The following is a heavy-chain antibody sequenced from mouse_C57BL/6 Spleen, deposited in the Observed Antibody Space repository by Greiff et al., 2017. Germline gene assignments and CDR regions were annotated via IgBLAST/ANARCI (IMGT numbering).Heavy chain of an antibody. CDR3: VRHGLLDAMDY. D-gene: IGHD3-1*01. CDR1: GFSFNTYA. V-gene: IGHV10-1*01. J-gene: IGHJ4*01. Sequence: GGGLVQPKGSLKLSCAASGFSFNTYAMNWVRQAPGKGFEWVARIRSKSNNYATYYADSVKDRFTISRDDSESMLYLQMNNLKTEDTAMYYCVRHGLLDAMDYWGQGTSVTVSS. CDR2: IRSKSNNYAT.